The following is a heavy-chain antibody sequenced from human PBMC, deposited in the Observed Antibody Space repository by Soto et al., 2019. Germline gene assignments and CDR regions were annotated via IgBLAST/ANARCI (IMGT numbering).Heavy chain of an antibody. Sequence: GGSLRLSCAASGFTFSSYAMSWVRQAPGKGLEWVSAISGSGGSTYYADSVKGRFAISRDNSKNTLYLQMNSLRAEDTAVYYYSKVGQPPDLLPPYYYYGKDVWGQGTTGTGSS. J-gene: IGHJ6*02. V-gene: IGHV3-23*01. D-gene: IGHD1-26*01. CDR3: SKVGQPPDLLPPYYYYGKDV. CDR2: ISGSGGST. CDR1: GFTFSSYA.